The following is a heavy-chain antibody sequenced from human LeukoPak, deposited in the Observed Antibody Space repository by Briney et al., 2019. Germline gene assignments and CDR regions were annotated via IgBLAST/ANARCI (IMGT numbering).Heavy chain of an antibody. CDR2: INAGNGNT. D-gene: IGHD3-22*01. CDR3: ARAHTYYYDSSGTPHDAFDI. Sequence: ASVKVSCKASGYTFTSHDINWVRQATGQGLEWMGWINAGNGNTKYSQKFQGRVTITRDTSASTAYMELSSLRSEDTAVYYCARAHTYYYDSSGTPHDAFDIWGQGTMVTVSS. J-gene: IGHJ3*02. CDR1: GYTFTSHD. V-gene: IGHV1-3*01.